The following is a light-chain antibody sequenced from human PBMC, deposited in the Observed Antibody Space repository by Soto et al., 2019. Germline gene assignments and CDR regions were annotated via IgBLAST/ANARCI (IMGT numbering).Light chain of an antibody. J-gene: IGKJ1*01. Sequence: DIPMTQSPSTLSASVGDRVTITCRASQSISTCLVWYQQKPGKAPRLLIYTASILESGVPSRFSGSGSGTEFTLTISSLQPDDFATYYCQHHNSYPRTFGQGTKVEIK. CDR1: QSISTC. V-gene: IGKV1-5*03. CDR3: QHHNSYPRT. CDR2: TAS.